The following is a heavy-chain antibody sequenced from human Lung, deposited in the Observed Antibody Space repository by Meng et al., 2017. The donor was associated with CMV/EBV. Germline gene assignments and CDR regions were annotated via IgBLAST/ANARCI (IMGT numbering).Heavy chain of an antibody. D-gene: IGHD3-3*01. Sequence: GGSLRLXXVASGFTFSSYGVSWVRQAPGKGLEWVSYISGSGSTIYYADSVKGRFTISRDNAKNSLHLQMNSLRAEDTAVYYCARDPLYDLGNFYYYGMDVWGQGATVTVSS. J-gene: IGHJ6*02. CDR1: GFTFSSYG. V-gene: IGHV3-48*03. CDR3: ARDPLYDLGNFYYYGMDV. CDR2: ISGSGSTI.